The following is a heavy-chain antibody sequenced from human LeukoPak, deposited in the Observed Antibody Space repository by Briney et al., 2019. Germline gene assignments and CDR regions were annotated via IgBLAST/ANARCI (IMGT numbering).Heavy chain of an antibody. D-gene: IGHD5-24*01. CDR2: IYPGDSDT. CDR3: ARRRDGYNYGE. V-gene: IGHV5-51*01. J-gene: IGHJ4*02. Sequence: GESLKISCKGSGYSFTSYWIGWVRQMPGEGLEWMGIIYPGDSDTRYSPSLQGQITISADKSISTAYLQWGSLKASDTAMYYCARRRDGYNYGEWGQGTLVTVSS. CDR1: GYSFTSYW.